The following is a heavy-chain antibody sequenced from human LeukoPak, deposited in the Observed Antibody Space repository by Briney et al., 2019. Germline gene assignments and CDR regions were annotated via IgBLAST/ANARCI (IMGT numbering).Heavy chain of an antibody. Sequence: PSETLSLTCTVSGGSISSYTNYWAWIRQSPGERLEWIGSISYSGITHYNRSLKRPVTISVDTPKNQFSLKLTSVTAADTAVYYCARHSRTVGSVGIDPWGQGTLVTVSS. D-gene: IGHD4-23*01. V-gene: IGHV4-39*01. CDR1: GGSISSYTNY. CDR2: ISYSGIT. J-gene: IGHJ5*02. CDR3: ARHSRTVGSVGIDP.